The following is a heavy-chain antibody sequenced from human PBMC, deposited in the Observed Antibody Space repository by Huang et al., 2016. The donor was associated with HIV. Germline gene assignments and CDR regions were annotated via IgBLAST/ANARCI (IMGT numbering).Heavy chain of an antibody. V-gene: IGHV4-39*02. Sequence: QLRESGPGLVTPSETLSLTCSASGTSMTSSTFYWGWYRQPPGRGLEWIGSVYCLRNTNYNPALKSRVTISRDTANKQYSMRLTSVTAADTAVYFCAREVRSVDTDRPDGYYYRGLDVWGQGTTVIVSS. CDR1: GTSMTSSTFY. J-gene: IGHJ6*02. D-gene: IGHD2-2*03. CDR2: VYCLRNT. CDR3: AREVRSVDTDRPDGYYYRGLDV.